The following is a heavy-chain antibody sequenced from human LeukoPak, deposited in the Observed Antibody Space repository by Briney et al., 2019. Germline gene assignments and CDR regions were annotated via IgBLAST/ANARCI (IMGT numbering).Heavy chain of an antibody. V-gene: IGHV3-74*01. CDR3: TRGGFDHNMDV. CDR1: GFTLSSYW. Sequence: PGGSPRLSCAASGFTLSSYWMHWVRQAPGTGPVWVSYIDNDGTHTAYADSVRGRFTVSRDNAKNMLFLQMNGLRAEDTAIYYCTRGGFDHNMDVWGKGTMVTVSS. D-gene: IGHD3-9*01. J-gene: IGHJ6*03. CDR2: IDNDGTHT.